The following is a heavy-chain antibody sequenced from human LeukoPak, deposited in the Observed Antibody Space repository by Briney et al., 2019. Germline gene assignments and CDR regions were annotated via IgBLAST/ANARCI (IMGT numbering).Heavy chain of an antibody. Sequence: GGSLRLSCAASGFTFSSYGMHWVRQAPGKGLEWVAVIWYDGSNKYYADSVKGRFTISRDNSKNTLYLQMNSLRAEDTAVYHCARGIVVVTAADYYFDYWGQGTLVTVSS. J-gene: IGHJ4*02. CDR2: IWYDGSNK. CDR1: GFTFSSYG. D-gene: IGHD2-21*02. CDR3: ARGIVVVTAADYYFDY. V-gene: IGHV3-33*01.